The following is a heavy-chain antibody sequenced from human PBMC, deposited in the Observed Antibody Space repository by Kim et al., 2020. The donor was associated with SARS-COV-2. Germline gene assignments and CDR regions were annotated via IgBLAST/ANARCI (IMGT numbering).Heavy chain of an antibody. V-gene: IGHV6-1*01. CDR3: AREYSSAPSGFDY. D-gene: IGHD6-19*01. J-gene: IGHJ4*02. Sequence: YAVSVKSRITINPDTSKNQVSLQLNSVTPEDTAVYYCAREYSSAPSGFDYWGQGTLVTVSS.